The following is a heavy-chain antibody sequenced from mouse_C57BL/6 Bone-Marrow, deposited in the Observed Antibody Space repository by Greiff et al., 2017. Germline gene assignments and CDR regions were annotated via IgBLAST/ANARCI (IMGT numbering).Heavy chain of an antibody. CDR1: GYTFTDYY. CDR3: AREGSNYVYYYAMDS. V-gene: IGHV1-26*01. J-gene: IGHJ4*01. Sequence: VQLQQSGPELVKPGASVKISCKASGYTFTDYYMNWVKQSHGKSLEWIGDINPNNGGTSYNQKFKGKATLTVDKSSSTAYMELRSLTSEDSAVYYCAREGSNYVYYYAMDSWGQGTSVT. CDR2: INPNNGGT. D-gene: IGHD2-5*01.